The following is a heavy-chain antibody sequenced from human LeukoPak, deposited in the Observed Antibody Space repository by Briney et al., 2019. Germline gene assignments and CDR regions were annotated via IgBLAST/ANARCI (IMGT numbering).Heavy chain of an antibody. D-gene: IGHD3-22*01. V-gene: IGHV1-18*01. CDR1: GGTFSSYA. J-gene: IGHJ6*02. Sequence: ASVKVSCKASGGTFSSYAISWVRQAPGQGLEWMGWISAYNGNTNYAQKLQGRVTMTTDTSTSTAYMELRSLRSDDTAVYYCARASVVNYYYGMDVWGQGTTVTVSS. CDR3: ARASVVNYYYGMDV. CDR2: ISAYNGNT.